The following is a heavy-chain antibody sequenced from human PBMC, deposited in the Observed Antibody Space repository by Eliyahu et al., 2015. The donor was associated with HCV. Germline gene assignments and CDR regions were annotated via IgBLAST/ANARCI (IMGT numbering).Heavy chain of an antibody. CDR1: GFAFRTYG. V-gene: IGHV3-30*18. J-gene: IGHJ4*02. CDR3: AKAPPFKSEGHFDY. D-gene: IGHD3-16*01. CDR2: MSHDGRDI. Sequence: QVHLVESGGGVVQPGGALXLSCAASGFAFRTYGMHWVRRAPGKGLEWITFMSHDGRDIYYEDSVRGRFTISRDNSKNTLYLQMNSLRAEDTAVYYCAKAPPFKSEGHFDYWGQGTLVTVSS.